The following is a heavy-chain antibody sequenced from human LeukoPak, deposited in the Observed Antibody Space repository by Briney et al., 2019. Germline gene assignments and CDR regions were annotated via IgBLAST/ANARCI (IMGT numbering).Heavy chain of an antibody. D-gene: IGHD3-10*01. CDR3: AKDGRLIYPYGSGSYYKGGNWFDP. J-gene: IGHJ5*02. CDR1: GFTFSDYY. CDR2: ISGSNSYI. V-gene: IGHV3-11*06. Sequence: GGSLRLSCAASGFTFSDYYMSWIRQAPGKGLEWVSSISGSNSYIYYADSVKGRFTISRDNSKNTLYLQMNSLRAEDTAVYYCAKDGRLIYPYGSGSYYKGGNWFDPWGQGTLVTVSS.